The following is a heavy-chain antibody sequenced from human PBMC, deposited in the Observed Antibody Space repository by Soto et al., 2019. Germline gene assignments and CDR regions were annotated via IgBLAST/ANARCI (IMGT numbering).Heavy chain of an antibody. Sequence: PGGSLRLSCAASGFTFSSYAMSWVRQAPGKGLEWVSAISGSGGSTYYADSVKGRFTISRDNSKNTLYLQMNSLRAEDTAVYYCAKDRGSVYYYYGMDVWGQGTTVTVSS. CDR3: AKDRGSVYYYYGMDV. CDR2: ISGSGGST. CDR1: GFTFSSYA. V-gene: IGHV3-23*01. J-gene: IGHJ6*02.